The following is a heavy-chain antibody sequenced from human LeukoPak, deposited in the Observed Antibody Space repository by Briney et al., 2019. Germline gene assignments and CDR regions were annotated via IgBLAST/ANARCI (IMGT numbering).Heavy chain of an antibody. J-gene: IGHJ4*02. D-gene: IGHD2-2*01. Sequence: PGGSLRLSCAASGFTFSSYEMNWVRQAPGKGLEWVSYISSSGSTIYYADSVKGRFTISRDNSKNTLYLQMNSLRAEDTAVYYCARDSSYCSSTSCYVWGIDYWGQGTLVTVSS. CDR2: ISSSGSTI. CDR3: ARDSSYCSSTSCYVWGIDY. V-gene: IGHV3-48*03. CDR1: GFTFSSYE.